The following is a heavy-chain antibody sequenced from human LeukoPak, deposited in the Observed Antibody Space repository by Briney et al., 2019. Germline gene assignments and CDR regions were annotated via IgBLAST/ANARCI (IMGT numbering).Heavy chain of an antibody. V-gene: IGHV1-2*02. CDR3: ARAGYCSGGRCYIFDS. CDR1: GYTFTGYY. Sequence: ASVKVSCKSSGYTFTGYYMHWVRQAPGQGLEWMGWINPSSGGTNYAQKFQGRVTMTRDTSISTAYMELSRLRSDDTAMYYCARAGYCSGGRCYIFDSWGQGTLVTVAS. CDR2: INPSSGGT. D-gene: IGHD2-15*01. J-gene: IGHJ4*02.